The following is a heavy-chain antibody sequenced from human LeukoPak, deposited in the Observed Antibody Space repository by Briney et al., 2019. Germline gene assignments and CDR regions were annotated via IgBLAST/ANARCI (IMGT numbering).Heavy chain of an antibody. CDR1: GFTVSSYA. CDR2: ISGSGGST. CDR3: AKGYSYGSGAFDI. Sequence: GGSLRLSCAASGFTVSSYAMHWVRQAPGKGLEWVSAISGSGGSTYYADSVKGRFTIFRDNSKNTLYLQMNSLRAEDTAVYYCAKGYSYGSGAFDIWGQGTMVTVSS. V-gene: IGHV3-23*01. J-gene: IGHJ3*02. D-gene: IGHD5-18*01.